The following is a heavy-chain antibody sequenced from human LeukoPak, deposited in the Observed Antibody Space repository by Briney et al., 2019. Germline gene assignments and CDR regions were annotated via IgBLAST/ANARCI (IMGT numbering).Heavy chain of an antibody. CDR1: AFTFRTYS. Sequence: PGGSLRLSCAASAFTFRTYSMIWVRQAPGKGLEWVSTVSGSGGSTYYADSVKGRLTISRDNSNNTLYLQMNSLRAEDTAVYYCAKGAASRGYTYVANWGQGTLVTVSS. CDR3: AKGAASRGYTYVAN. CDR2: VSGSGGST. J-gene: IGHJ4*02. V-gene: IGHV3-23*01. D-gene: IGHD5-18*01.